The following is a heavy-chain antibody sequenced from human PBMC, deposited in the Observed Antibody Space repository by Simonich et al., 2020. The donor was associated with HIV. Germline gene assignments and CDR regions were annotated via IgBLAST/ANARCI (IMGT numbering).Heavy chain of an antibody. CDR2: IRGSGGST. J-gene: IGHJ4*02. D-gene: IGHD3-3*01. CDR3: AKDRYYNFWSGYYDY. V-gene: IGHV3-23*01. CDR1: GFTFSSYA. Sequence: EVQLLESGGGLVQPGGSLRLSCAASGFTFSSYAMSWVRQAPGKGRELVSAIRGSGGSTYYANSVKGRFTISRDNSKNTLYLQMNSLRAEDTAVYYCAKDRYYNFWSGYYDYWGQGTLVTVSS.